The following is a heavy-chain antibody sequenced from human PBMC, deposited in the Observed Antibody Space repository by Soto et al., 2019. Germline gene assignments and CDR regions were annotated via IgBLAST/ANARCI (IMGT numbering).Heavy chain of an antibody. J-gene: IGHJ4*02. CDR3: ATHISVPRTRGFDY. Sequence: QVQLQESGPGLVKPSGTLSLTCAVSGGSISTNWWSWVRQPPGKGLEWIGEIYHRGTTNYNPSLRIRVTISIDKSKTQLSLDLTSVTAADTAVYYCATHISVPRTRGFDYWGQGTLVTVSS. V-gene: IGHV4-4*02. CDR1: GGSISTNW. CDR2: IYHRGTT. D-gene: IGHD2-21*01.